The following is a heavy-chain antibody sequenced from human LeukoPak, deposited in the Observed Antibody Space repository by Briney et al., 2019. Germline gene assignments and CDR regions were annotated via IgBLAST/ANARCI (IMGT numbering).Heavy chain of an antibody. D-gene: IGHD3-10*01. J-gene: IGHJ4*02. CDR2: IYYSGST. CDR3: ARRSQPFDY. Sequence: SETLSLTCTVSGGSISGYYWSWIRQPPGKGPEWIGYIYYSGSTNYNPSLKSRVTISVDTSKNQFSLKLSSVTAADTAVYYCARRSQPFDYWGQGTLVTVSS. CDR1: GGSISGYY. V-gene: IGHV4-59*08.